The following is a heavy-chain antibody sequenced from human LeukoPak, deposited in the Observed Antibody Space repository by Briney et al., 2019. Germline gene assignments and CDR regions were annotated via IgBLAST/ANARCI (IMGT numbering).Heavy chain of an antibody. J-gene: IGHJ3*01. V-gene: IGHV3-74*03. Sequence: PGGSLRLSCAASGFTFSSYSMNWVRQAPGKGLEWVSCIYSDGSATTYAEFVKGRFTISRDNAKNTLYLQMNSLRIEDTAVYYCATDSGHSFSYWGQGTKVTVSA. CDR3: ATDSGHSFSY. CDR1: GFTFSSYS. CDR2: IYSDGSAT. D-gene: IGHD3-16*01.